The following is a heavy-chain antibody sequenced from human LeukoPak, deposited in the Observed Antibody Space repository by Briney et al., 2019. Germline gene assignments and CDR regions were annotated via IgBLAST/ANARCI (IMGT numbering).Heavy chain of an antibody. J-gene: IGHJ5*02. D-gene: IGHD3-10*01. CDR2: ISSSSSYI. Sequence: GGSLRLSCAASGFTFSSYSMNWVRQAQGKGLEWVSSISSSSSYIYYADSVKGRFTISRDNAKNSLYLQMNSLRAEDTAVYYCARDKYYGSGSFEFDPWGQGTLVTVSS. CDR3: ARDKYYGSGSFEFDP. V-gene: IGHV3-21*01. CDR1: GFTFSSYS.